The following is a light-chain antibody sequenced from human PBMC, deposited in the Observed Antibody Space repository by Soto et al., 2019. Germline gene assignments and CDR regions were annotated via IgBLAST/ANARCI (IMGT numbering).Light chain of an antibody. CDR2: EVS. CDR1: SSDVGGYNY. J-gene: IGLJ2*01. CDR3: CSYTDIALDVV. Sequence: QSALTQPASVSGSPGQSITISCTGTSSDVGGYNYVSWYQQHPGKAPKLMIYEVSNRPSGVSNRFSGSKSGNTASLTISGLQAEDEADYYCCSYTDIALDVVFGGGTKLTVL. V-gene: IGLV2-14*01.